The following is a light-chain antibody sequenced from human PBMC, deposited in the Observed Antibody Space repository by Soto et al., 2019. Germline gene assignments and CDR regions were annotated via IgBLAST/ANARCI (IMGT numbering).Light chain of an antibody. CDR1: ESMSNC. CDR2: GAS. J-gene: IGKJ1*01. V-gene: IGKV1-5*01. Sequence: DIQMTQSPSTLSASVGDRFTITCRASESMSNCLAWYQKTPGKAPKLLISGASSLQSGVPSRFSGSASGTEFTLTISSLQPDDIATYYCQQCHRYLTFGQGTKVDI. CDR3: QQCHRYLT.